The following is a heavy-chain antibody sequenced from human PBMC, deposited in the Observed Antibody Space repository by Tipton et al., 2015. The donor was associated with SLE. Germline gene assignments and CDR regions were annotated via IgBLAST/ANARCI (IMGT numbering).Heavy chain of an antibody. D-gene: IGHD2/OR15-2a*01. J-gene: IGHJ3*02. Sequence: GLVKPSETLSLTCNVSGVSISSSYWSWIRQPAGKGLEWIGRIYTSGDTDDNPSLKSRVTMSVDMSKNQIFLKMTSVTAADSAVYFCARVWLNNAFDIWGQGTRVTVSS. CDR3: ARVWLNNAFDI. CDR2: IYTSGDT. V-gene: IGHV4-4*07. CDR1: GVSISSSY.